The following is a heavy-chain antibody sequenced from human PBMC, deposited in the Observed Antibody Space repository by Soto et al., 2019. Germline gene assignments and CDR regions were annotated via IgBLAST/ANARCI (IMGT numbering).Heavy chain of an antibody. Sequence: GASVKVSCKASGYTFTSYGISWVRQAPGQGLEWMGWISAYNGNTNYAQKLQGRVTMTTDTSTSTAYMEPRSLRSDDTAVYYCARDPSIAAPYYYYYGMDVWGQGTTVTVSS. J-gene: IGHJ6*02. CDR3: ARDPSIAAPYYYYYGMDV. V-gene: IGHV1-18*04. CDR1: GYTFTSYG. D-gene: IGHD6-6*01. CDR2: ISAYNGNT.